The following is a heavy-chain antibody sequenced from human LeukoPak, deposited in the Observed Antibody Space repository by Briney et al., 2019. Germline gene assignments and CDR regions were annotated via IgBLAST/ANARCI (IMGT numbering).Heavy chain of an antibody. D-gene: IGHD2-15*01. Sequence: SETLSLTCTVSGGSISNSNYYWGWARQPPGKALEWIGNIYYSGSTYYNPSLKSRVTISVDTSKNQFSLKLSSVTAADTAVYYCARYCSGGSCYDHFDYWGQGTLVTVSS. V-gene: IGHV4-39*01. CDR2: IYYSGST. CDR1: GGSISNSNYY. CDR3: ARYCSGGSCYDHFDY. J-gene: IGHJ4*02.